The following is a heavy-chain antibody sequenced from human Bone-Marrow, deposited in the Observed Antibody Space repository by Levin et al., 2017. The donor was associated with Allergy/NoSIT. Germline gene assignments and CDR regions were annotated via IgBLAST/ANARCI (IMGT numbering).Heavy chain of an antibody. D-gene: IGHD3-16*02. CDR2: IYDSGST. J-gene: IGHJ4*02. CDR1: GGSVSIYY. Sequence: PSQTLSLTCTVSGGSVSIYYWSWIRQPPGKGLEWIGFIYDSGSTSYNPSLKSRVTISVDTSKNQFSLKLSSVTAADTAVYYCARGSLNPQLNDYWGQGTLVTVSS. CDR3: ARGSLNPQLNDY. V-gene: IGHV4-59*02.